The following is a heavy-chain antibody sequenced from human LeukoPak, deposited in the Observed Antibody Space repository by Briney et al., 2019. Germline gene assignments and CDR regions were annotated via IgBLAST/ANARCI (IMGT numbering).Heavy chain of an antibody. CDR3: VSYMLMVRDI. D-gene: IGHD3-10*02. CDR2: IWYDGSNK. CDR1: GFPFSGYG. V-gene: IGHV3-33*01. J-gene: IGHJ4*02. Sequence: PGGSLRLSCAASGFPFSGYGMHGLRQPPGKGLEWVAFIWYDGSNKYYADSVKGRFTISRDNSKNTLYLQRDSLRVEDTSVYYCVSYMLMVRDIWGEEPQVTVSA.